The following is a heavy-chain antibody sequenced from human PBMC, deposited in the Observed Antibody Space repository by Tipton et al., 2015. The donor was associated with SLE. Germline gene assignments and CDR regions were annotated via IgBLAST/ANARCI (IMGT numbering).Heavy chain of an antibody. CDR2: INHSGST. CDR3: ARGGEYGSSWYPRYYYYMDV. V-gene: IGHV4-34*01. D-gene: IGHD6-13*01. CDR1: GGSFSGYY. Sequence: TLSLTCAVYGGSFSGYYWSWIRQPPGKGLEWIGKINHSGSTNYNPSLKSRVTISVDTSKNQFSLKLSSVTAADTAVYYCARGGEYGSSWYPRYYYYMDVWGKGTTVTVSS. J-gene: IGHJ6*03.